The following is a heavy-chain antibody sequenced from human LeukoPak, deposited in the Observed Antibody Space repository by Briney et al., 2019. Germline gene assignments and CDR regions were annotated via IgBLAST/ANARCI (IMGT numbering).Heavy chain of an antibody. CDR3: AREHSSGSWYYFDY. CDR1: GGSISSSSYY. CDR2: IYYSGST. Sequence: SETLSLTCTVSGGSISSSSYYWGWIRQPPGKGLEWIGSIYYSGSTYYNPSLKSRVTISVDTSKNQFSLKLSSVTAADTAVYYCAREHSSGSWYYFDYWGQGTLVTVSS. V-gene: IGHV4-39*07. D-gene: IGHD6-25*01. J-gene: IGHJ4*02.